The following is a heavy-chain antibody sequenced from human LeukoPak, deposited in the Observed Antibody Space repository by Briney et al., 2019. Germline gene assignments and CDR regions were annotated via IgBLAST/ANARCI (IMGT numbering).Heavy chain of an antibody. V-gene: IGHV3-7*01. Sequence: GGSLRLSCAASGFTFSSYWMSWVRQAPGKGLEWVANIKQDGSEKYYVDSVKGRLTISRDNAKNSLYLQMNSLRAEDTAVYYCARGSMARGVISYYFDYWGQGTLVTVSS. CDR2: IKQDGSEK. CDR3: ARGSMARGVISYYFDY. J-gene: IGHJ4*02. CDR1: GFTFSSYW. D-gene: IGHD3-10*01.